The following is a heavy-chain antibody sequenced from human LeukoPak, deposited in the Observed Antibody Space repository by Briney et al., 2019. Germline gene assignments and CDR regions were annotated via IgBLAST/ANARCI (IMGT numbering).Heavy chain of an antibody. D-gene: IGHD6-19*01. CDR1: GFTFSDYW. CDR3: ERGHIGGWTDY. Sequence: GGSLRLSCAASGFTFSDYWMQWVRQAPGKGLVWVSRIKTDGRSTNYADSVKGRFTISRDNAKNTLYLQMNSLRAEDTAVYYCERGHIGGWTDYWGQGTLVTVSS. CDR2: IKTDGRST. J-gene: IGHJ4*02. V-gene: IGHV3-74*01.